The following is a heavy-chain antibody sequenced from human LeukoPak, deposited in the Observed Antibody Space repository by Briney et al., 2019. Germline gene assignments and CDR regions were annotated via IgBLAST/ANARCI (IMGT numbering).Heavy chain of an antibody. CDR2: IIPILGIA. V-gene: IGHV1-69*04. D-gene: IGHD5-24*01. Sequence: SVTVSFKASGGTFSSYAISWVRQAPGQGLEWMGRIIPILGIANYAQKFQGRVTITADKSTSTAYMELSSLRSEDTAVYYCAGGDGYSSLFDYWGQGTLVTVSS. CDR3: AGGDGYSSLFDY. J-gene: IGHJ4*02. CDR1: GGTFSSYA.